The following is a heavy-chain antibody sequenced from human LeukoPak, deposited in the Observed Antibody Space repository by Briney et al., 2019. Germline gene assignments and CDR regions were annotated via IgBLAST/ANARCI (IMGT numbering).Heavy chain of an antibody. CDR3: ARGIAVAGRGGWFDP. D-gene: IGHD6-19*01. J-gene: IGHJ5*02. Sequence: GGSLRLPCAASGLTFSSYAMHWLRQAPRKGLEWVAVISYDGSNKYYADSVKGRFTISRDNSKNTLYLQMNSLRAEDTAVYYCARGIAVAGRGGWFDPWGQGTLVTVSS. CDR1: GLTFSSYA. CDR2: ISYDGSNK. V-gene: IGHV3-30*04.